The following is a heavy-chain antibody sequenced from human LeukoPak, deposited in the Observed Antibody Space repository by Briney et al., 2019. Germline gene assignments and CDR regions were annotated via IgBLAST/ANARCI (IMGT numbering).Heavy chain of an antibody. Sequence: SETLSLTCTVSGGSISSSSYYWGWIRQPPGKGLKWIGSIYYSGSTYYNPSLKSRVTISVDTSKNQFSLKLNSVTAADTAVYYCARQRVAVHFDYWGQGTLVTVSS. D-gene: IGHD6-19*01. J-gene: IGHJ4*02. CDR3: ARQRVAVHFDY. V-gene: IGHV4-39*01. CDR1: GGSISSSSYY. CDR2: IYYSGST.